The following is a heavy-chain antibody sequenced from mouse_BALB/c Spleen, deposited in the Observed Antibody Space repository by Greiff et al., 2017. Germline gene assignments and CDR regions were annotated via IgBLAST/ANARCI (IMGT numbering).Heavy chain of an antibody. V-gene: IGHV5-12-1*01. Sequence: EVKLMESGGGLVKPGGSLKLSCAASGFAFSSYDMSWVRQTPEKRLEWVAYISSGGGSTYYPDTVKGRFTISRDNAKNTLYLQMSSLKSEDTAMYYCARQGTVYAMDYWGQGTSVTVAA. J-gene: IGHJ4*01. CDR1: GFAFSSYD. D-gene: IGHD2-14*01. CDR2: ISSGGGST. CDR3: ARQGTVYAMDY.